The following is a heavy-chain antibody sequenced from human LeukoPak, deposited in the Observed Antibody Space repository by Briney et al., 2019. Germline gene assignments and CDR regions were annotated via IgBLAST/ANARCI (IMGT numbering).Heavy chain of an antibody. Sequence: GGSLRLSCAASGFTFDDYAMHWVRQAPGEGLEWVSGISWNSGSIGYADSVKGRFTISRDNAKNSLYLQMNSLRAEDTALYYCAKDIREVGATIFDYWGQGTLVTVSS. J-gene: IGHJ4*02. CDR1: GFTFDDYA. CDR3: AKDIREVGATIFDY. CDR2: ISWNSGSI. D-gene: IGHD1-26*01. V-gene: IGHV3-9*01.